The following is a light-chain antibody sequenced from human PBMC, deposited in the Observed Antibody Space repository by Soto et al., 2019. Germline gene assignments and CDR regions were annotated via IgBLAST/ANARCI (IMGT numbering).Light chain of an antibody. CDR2: VEGSGTY. CDR1: SGHSSYI. CDR3: ETWDNNTWV. V-gene: IGLV4-60*02. Sequence: QLVLTQSSSASASLGSSVRLTCTLSSGHSSYIIAWHQQQPGKAPRFLMKVEGSGTYDKGSGVPDRFSGSSSGADRFLTISHLQFEDEADYFCETWDNNTWVFGGGTQLTVL. J-gene: IGLJ3*02.